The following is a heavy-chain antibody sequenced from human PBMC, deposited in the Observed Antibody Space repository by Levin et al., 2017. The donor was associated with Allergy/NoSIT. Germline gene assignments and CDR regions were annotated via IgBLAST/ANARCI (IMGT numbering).Heavy chain of an antibody. V-gene: IGHV3-9*01. CDR1: GFTFDDYA. D-gene: IGHD3-3*01. J-gene: IGHJ4*02. Sequence: PGGSLRLSCAASGFTFDDYAMHWVRQVPGKGLQWVSGISWNSDRRGYGDSVRGRFTISRDNAKNSLYLQMNSLRGDDTALYYCARDETSGFWSGHPDYWGQGTLVTVSS. CDR3: ARDETSGFWSGHPDY. CDR2: ISWNSDRR.